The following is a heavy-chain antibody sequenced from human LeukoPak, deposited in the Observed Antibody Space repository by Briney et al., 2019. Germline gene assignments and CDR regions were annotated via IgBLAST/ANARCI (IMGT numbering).Heavy chain of an antibody. CDR2: IDPNSGGT. CDR3: ARKIASTRLGVRYYYMDV. J-gene: IGHJ6*03. D-gene: IGHD2-2*01. CDR1: GFSFTGYF. V-gene: IGHV1-2*06. Sequence: GASVKVSCKASGFSFTGYFMHWVRQAPGQGPEWMGRIDPNSGGTNYALKFQGRVTMTRDTPITTAYMELSGLRSEDTAVYYCARKIASTRLGVRYYYMDVWGEGTTVTISS.